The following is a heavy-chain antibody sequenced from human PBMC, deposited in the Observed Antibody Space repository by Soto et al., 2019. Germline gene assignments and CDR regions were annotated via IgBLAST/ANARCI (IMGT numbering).Heavy chain of an antibody. J-gene: IGHJ6*02. V-gene: IGHV4-39*01. CDR1: GGSMSAKNYY. D-gene: IGHD2-21*01. CDR2: IYYTGST. CDR3: ARLNTSGEIYNNYGMDV. Sequence: LQVQESGPGLVKPSETLSLTCSVSGGSMSAKNYYWGWIRQPPGKGLEWIGSIYYTGSTYYNPSLKSRVTVSVETSKNHFSLKLSSVAAADTAVYYCARLNTSGEIYNNYGMDVWGQGTTVTVSS.